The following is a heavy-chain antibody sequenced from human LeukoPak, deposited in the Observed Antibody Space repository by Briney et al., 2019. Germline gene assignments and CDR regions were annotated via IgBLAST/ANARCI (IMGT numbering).Heavy chain of an antibody. CDR3: AKAPVTSCRGAYCYPFDS. CDR1: GFTFSNYG. Sequence: GGSLRLSCAASGFTFSNYGMSWVRQAPGKGLEWVSATSSSDSGTYYADSVRGRFTISRDNSKNTLYLHMKSLRAEDAAVYYCAKAPVTSCRGAYCYPFDSWGQGTVVTVSS. D-gene: IGHD2-21*01. CDR2: TSSSDSGT. V-gene: IGHV3-23*01. J-gene: IGHJ4*02.